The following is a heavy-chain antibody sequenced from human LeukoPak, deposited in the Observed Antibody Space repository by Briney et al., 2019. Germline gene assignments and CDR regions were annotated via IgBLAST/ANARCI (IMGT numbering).Heavy chain of an antibody. CDR1: GFTFSPYW. V-gene: IGHV3-7*01. J-gene: IGHJ4*02. CDR3: ARGFWTGVEY. Sequence: PGGSLRLSCAASGFTFSPYWMTWVRQAPGQRLEWVASINQDENHKHYVASVKGRFTISRDNAKNTLYLQMNSLRAEDTAVYYCARGFWTGVEYWGQGALVTVSS. CDR2: INQDENHK. D-gene: IGHD3/OR15-3a*01.